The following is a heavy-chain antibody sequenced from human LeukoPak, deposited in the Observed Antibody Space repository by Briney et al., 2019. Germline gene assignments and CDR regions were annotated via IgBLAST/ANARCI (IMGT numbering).Heavy chain of an antibody. V-gene: IGHV3-33*08. CDR1: GFTFSTYG. J-gene: IGHJ3*01. CDR3: AREKRAPTGGTMATFDV. D-gene: IGHD7-27*01. CDR2: IWSDGNNK. Sequence: PGGSLRLSCAASGFTFSTYGMHWVRQAPGKGLEWVAVIWSDGNNKYYAESVEGRFTISRDNSKNTMSLQMDSLRAEDTALYHCAREKRAPTGGTMATFDVWGQGTLVTVSS.